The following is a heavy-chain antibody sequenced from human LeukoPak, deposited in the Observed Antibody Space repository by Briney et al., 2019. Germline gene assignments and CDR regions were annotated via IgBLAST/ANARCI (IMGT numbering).Heavy chain of an antibody. Sequence: ASVKVSCKSSGYTFRNYGISWVRQAPGQGLEWMGWISPYNGNTNSAQRFQGRVTMTTDTSTSAAYMELRSLRSDDTAVYYCARDNTWYFDLWGRGTLVTVSS. D-gene: IGHD2/OR15-2a*01. CDR1: GYTFRNYG. CDR3: ARDNTWYFDL. J-gene: IGHJ2*01. CDR2: ISPYNGNT. V-gene: IGHV1-18*01.